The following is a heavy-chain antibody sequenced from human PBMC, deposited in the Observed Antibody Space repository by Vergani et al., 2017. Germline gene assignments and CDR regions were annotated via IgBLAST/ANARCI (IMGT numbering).Heavy chain of an antibody. CDR1: GYSISSGYY. Sequence: QVQLQESGPGLVKPSETLSLTCAVSGYSISSGYYWGWIRQPPGKGLEWIGYIYYSGSTYYNPSLKSRVTISVDTSKNQFSLKLSSVTAADTAVYYCARVPGARTGDWYFDLWGRGTLVTVSS. J-gene: IGHJ2*01. D-gene: IGHD3/OR15-3a*01. V-gene: IGHV4-38-2*01. CDR2: IYYSGST. CDR3: ARVPGARTGDWYFDL.